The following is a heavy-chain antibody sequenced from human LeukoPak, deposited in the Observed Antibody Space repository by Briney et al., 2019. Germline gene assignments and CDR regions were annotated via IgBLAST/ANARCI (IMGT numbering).Heavy chain of an antibody. J-gene: IGHJ4*02. CDR2: ITDSGDGT. V-gene: IGHV3-23*01. CDR1: GFTFTSSA. Sequence: GGSLRLSCAASGFTFTSSAMSWVRQAPGKGLEWVSSITDSGDGTYYADSVKGRFTISRDDSKNTLYLQMNSLRVEDTAVYYCAKDSPVATRWGQGTLVTVSS. CDR3: AKDSPVATR. D-gene: IGHD1-26*01.